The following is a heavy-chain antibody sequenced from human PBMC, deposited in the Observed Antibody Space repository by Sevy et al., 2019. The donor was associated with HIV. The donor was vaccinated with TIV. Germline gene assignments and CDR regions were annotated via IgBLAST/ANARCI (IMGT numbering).Heavy chain of an antibody. D-gene: IGHD4-17*01. CDR2: INHSGST. CDR3: ARGKGNYGAKYYFDY. Sequence: SETLSLTCAVYGGSFSGYYWSWIRQPPGKGLEWIGEINHSGSTNYNPSLKSRVTISVDTSKNQFSLKLSSATAADTAVYYCARGKGNYGAKYYFDYWGQGTLVTVSS. V-gene: IGHV4-34*01. CDR1: GGSFSGYY. J-gene: IGHJ4*02.